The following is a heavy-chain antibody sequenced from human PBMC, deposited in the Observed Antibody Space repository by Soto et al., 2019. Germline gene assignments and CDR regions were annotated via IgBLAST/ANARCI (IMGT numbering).Heavy chain of an antibody. V-gene: IGHV4-34*01. CDR1: DGSSNNYY. CDR2: INHSGST. J-gene: IGHJ4*02. CDR3: ARGGLIRGVLYY. Sequence: PSETLSLTCAVYDGSSNNYYWSWIRQPPGKGLEWIGEINHSGSTNYNASLKSRVTISEDTSKKQFSLELRFVTAADTAVYYCARGGLIRGVLYYWGQGSQVTVSS. D-gene: IGHD3-10*01.